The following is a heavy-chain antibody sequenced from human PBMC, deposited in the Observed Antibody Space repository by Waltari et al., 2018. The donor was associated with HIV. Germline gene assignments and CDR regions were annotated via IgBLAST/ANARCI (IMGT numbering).Heavy chain of an antibody. J-gene: IGHJ6*02. CDR3: ARVAGSSSNYYGMDV. CDR1: GFTFSDYH. V-gene: IGHV3-11*01. CDR2: ISSSGGTT. D-gene: IGHD6-6*01. Sequence: QVQLVESGGGLVKPGGSLRVSCAVSGFTFSDYHMSWIRQAPGKGLGWLSYISSSGGTTNYAASVKGRFTISRDNAKKALYLEMNSLRAEDTAVYYCARVAGSSSNYYGMDVWGQGTTVTVSS.